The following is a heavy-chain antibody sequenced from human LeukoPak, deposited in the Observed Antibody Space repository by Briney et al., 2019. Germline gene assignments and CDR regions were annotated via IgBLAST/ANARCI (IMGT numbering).Heavy chain of an antibody. J-gene: IGHJ3*01. Sequence: ASVKVSCKASGYTFTSYGISWVRQAPGQGLEWMGWISAYSGNTNYAQKLQGRVTMTTDTSTRTAYMELRSLRSDATAVSYCASGIDYGITHAFAVGSERTIVTASS. V-gene: IGHV1-18*01. CDR1: GYTFTSYG. CDR2: ISAYSGNT. D-gene: IGHD4-17*01. CDR3: ASGIDYGITHAFAV.